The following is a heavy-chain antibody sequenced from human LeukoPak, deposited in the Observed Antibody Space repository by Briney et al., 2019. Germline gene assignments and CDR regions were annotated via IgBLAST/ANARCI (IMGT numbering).Heavy chain of an antibody. J-gene: IGHJ4*02. V-gene: IGHV3-23*01. CDR3: AKAPVTTCRGAFCYPFDY. Sequence: GGSLRLPCAASGFTLSSYAMSWVRQAPGKGLEWVSAISDTGNTYHADSVKGRFTISRDSSKNTLFLQMNRLRPEDAAVYYCAKAPVTTCRGAFCYPFDYWGLGTLVTVSS. CDR2: ISDTGNT. D-gene: IGHD2-15*01. CDR1: GFTLSSYA.